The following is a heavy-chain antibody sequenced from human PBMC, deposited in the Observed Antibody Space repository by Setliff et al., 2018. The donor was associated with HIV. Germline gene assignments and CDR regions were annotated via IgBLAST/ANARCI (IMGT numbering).Heavy chain of an antibody. CDR3: ASKVYCTNGVCLDAFDT. CDR2: VNPNSGGT. CDR1: GYTFTAHY. D-gene: IGHD2-8*01. J-gene: IGHJ3*02. Sequence: GASVKVSCKASGYTFTAHYMNWVRQAPGQGLEWMGRVNPNSGGTNYAQKFQGRVTMTRDTSISTAYMELRRLRSDDTAVYYCASKVYCTNGVCLDAFDTWGQGTMVTVSS. V-gene: IGHV1-2*06.